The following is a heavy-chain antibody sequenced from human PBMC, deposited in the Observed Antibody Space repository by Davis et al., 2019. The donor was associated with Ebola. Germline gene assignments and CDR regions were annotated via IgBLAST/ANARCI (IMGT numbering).Heavy chain of an antibody. Sequence: GESLKISCAASEFTFSGYVMSWVRHAPGKGLEWASAISGSGGSTYYAGSVKGRFTISRDNSRNTLYLQMNSLRAEDTAVYYCAKDRADSSGYYYFVPQYYFDYWGQGTLVTVSS. CDR2: ISGSGGST. J-gene: IGHJ4*02. CDR1: EFTFSGYV. CDR3: AKDRADSSGYYYFVPQYYFDY. D-gene: IGHD3-22*01. V-gene: IGHV3-23*01.